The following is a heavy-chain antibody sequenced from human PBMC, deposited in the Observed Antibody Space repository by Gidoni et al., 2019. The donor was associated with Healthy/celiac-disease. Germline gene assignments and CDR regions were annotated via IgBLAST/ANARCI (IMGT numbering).Heavy chain of an antibody. J-gene: IGHJ4*02. V-gene: IGHV3-30*04. CDR3: AREEVPVVTASPFDY. CDR2: ISYDGSNK. D-gene: IGHD2-15*01. Sequence: QVQLVESGGGVVQPGRSLRLSCAASGFTFSSYAMHWVRQAPGKGLEWVAVISYDGSNKYYADSVKGRFTISRDNSKNTLYLQMNSLRAEDTAVYYCAREEVPVVTASPFDYWGQGTLVTVSS. CDR1: GFTFSSYA.